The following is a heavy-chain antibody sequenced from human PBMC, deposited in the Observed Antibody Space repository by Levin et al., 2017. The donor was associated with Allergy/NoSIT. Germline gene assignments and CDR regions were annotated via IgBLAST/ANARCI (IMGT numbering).Heavy chain of an antibody. V-gene: IGHV3-30-3*01. J-gene: IGHJ4*02. CDR3: ARDLGTCVGGGSCYLRY. CDR2: ISYDGSNK. Sequence: GESLKISCAASGFTFSSYAMHWVRQAPGKGLEWVAVISYDGSNKYYADSVKGRFTISRDNSKNTLYLQMNSLRAEDTAVYYCARDLGTCVGGGSCYLRYWGQGTLVTVSS. D-gene: IGHD2-15*01. CDR1: GFTFSSYA.